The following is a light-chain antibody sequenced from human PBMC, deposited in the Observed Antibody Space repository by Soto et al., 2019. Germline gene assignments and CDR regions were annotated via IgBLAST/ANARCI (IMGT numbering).Light chain of an antibody. Sequence: QSVLTQPPSASGTPGQRVTISCSGSGSSIGTNTVNWYRQLPGTAPKLLIYGNNQRPSGVPDRFSGSKSGTSASLAISGLQSEDEAEYYCAAWDGSLNHVLFGGGTKATVL. CDR3: AAWDGSLNHVL. CDR2: GNN. J-gene: IGLJ2*01. CDR1: GSSIGTNT. V-gene: IGLV1-44*01.